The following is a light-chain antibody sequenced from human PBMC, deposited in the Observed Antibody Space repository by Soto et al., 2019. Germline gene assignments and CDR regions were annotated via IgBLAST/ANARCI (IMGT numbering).Light chain of an antibody. V-gene: IGKV3-20*01. Sequence: EIVLTQSPCTLSLSPGERATVSCRASQRVSSGFLAWYQQTPGQAPRLLIYGASSRATGIPDRFSGSESGTDFTLTISRLEPEDFAVYYCQQYGNSPWTFGQGTKVDIK. CDR1: QRVSSGF. CDR3: QQYGNSPWT. J-gene: IGKJ1*01. CDR2: GAS.